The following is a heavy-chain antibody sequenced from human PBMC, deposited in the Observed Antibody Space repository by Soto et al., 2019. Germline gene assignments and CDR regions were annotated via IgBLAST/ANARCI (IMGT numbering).Heavy chain of an antibody. CDR3: AKATATGGGAFDI. D-gene: IGHD2-8*02. CDR2: ILVDGRT. J-gene: IGHJ3*02. Sequence: GSLRLSCAASVFTCSSYDMSWVRQAPGKGLEWVSTILVDGRTFYVDSVKGRFTISRDNSKNTVYLQMNSLTAGDTALYYCAKATATGGGAFDICGQGTMVTVSS. V-gene: IGHV3-23*01. CDR1: VFTCSSYD.